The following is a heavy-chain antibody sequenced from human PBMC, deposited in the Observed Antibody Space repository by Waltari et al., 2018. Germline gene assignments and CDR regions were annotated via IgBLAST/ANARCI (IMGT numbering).Heavy chain of an antibody. J-gene: IGHJ4*02. Sequence: EVQLVESGGGLVQPGGSVRLSCAASGFTFSSYWLSWIRQAPGKGLEWVANIKQDGSEKYYVDSVKGRFTISRDNAKNSLYLQMNSLRAEDTAVYYCARDRSYGSWYFDYWGQGTLVTVSS. D-gene: IGHD3-10*01. CDR3: ARDRSYGSWYFDY. V-gene: IGHV3-7*04. CDR2: IKQDGSEK. CDR1: GFTFSSYW.